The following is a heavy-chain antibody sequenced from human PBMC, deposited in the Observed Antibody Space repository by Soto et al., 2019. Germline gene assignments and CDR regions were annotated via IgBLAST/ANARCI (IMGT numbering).Heavy chain of an antibody. V-gene: IGHV3-21*02. CDR2: ISSSSTYK. CDR1: GFTFTSYS. Sequence: EVQLVESGGGLVRPGGSLRVACAASGFTFTSYSMHWVRQAPGKGLEWVSSISSSSTYKYYADSVKGRFTISRDNAKHSLYLQMNSMRAVATAVYYCARVYLTAAGTYYDVMDVWGQGTTVSVSS. D-gene: IGHD6-13*01. CDR3: ARVYLTAAGTYYDVMDV. J-gene: IGHJ6*02.